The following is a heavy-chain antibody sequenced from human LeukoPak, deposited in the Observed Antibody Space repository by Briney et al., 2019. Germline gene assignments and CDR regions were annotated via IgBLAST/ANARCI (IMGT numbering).Heavy chain of an antibody. CDR3: ARGMKEGYSYDMDLKWYFDY. D-gene: IGHD5-18*01. CDR2: IKQDGSEK. J-gene: IGHJ4*02. CDR1: GVTFSSYY. Sequence: PGGSLRLSCVASGVTFSSYYMTWVRQAPGKGLEWVANIKQDGSEKYYVDSVKGRFTISRDKSKNMVYLEMNSLRADDTAVYYCARGMKEGYSYDMDLKWYFDYWGQGNLVTVSS. V-gene: IGHV3-7*01.